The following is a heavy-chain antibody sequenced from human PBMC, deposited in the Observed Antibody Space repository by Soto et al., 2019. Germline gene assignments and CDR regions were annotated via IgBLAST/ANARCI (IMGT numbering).Heavy chain of an antibody. J-gene: IGHJ4*02. CDR1: GGSISSSSYY. Sequence: QLQLQESGPGLVKPSETLSLTCTVSGGSISSSSYYWGWIRQPPGKGLEWIGSIYYSGSTCYNPSLKSRVAISVDTSKNQFSLKLSAVTAADSAVYYCAGEGLWFGELLYPYYFDYWGQGTLVTVSS. CDR3: AGEGLWFGELLYPYYFDY. V-gene: IGHV4-39*01. D-gene: IGHD3-10*01. CDR2: IYYSGST.